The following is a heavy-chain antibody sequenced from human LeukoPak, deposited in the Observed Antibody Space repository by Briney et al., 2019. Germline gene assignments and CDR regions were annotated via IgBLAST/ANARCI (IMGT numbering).Heavy chain of an antibody. CDR1: GGSISSSNW. CDR2: IYYSGST. J-gene: IGHJ4*02. D-gene: IGHD6-19*01. Sequence: PSGTLSLTCAVSGGSISSSNWWSWVRQPPGTGLEWIGSIYYSGSTYYNPSLKSRVTISVDTSKNQFSLKLSSVTAADTAVYYCARVVWYSSGWYVDYWGQGTLVTVSS. V-gene: IGHV4-4*02. CDR3: ARVVWYSSGWYVDY.